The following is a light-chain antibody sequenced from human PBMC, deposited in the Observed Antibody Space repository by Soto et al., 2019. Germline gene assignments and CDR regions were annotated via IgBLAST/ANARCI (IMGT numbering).Light chain of an antibody. V-gene: IGKV1-39*01. CDR2: GVS. CDR3: QQSYSNPIYT. CDR1: QTIATF. Sequence: DIQLTQSPSSLSASVGDRVTITCRASQTIATFLNWYQQKPGRAPKVLIYGVSSLQSGVPFRFSGNGSGTDFTLTISSLQPGDFATYYCQQSYSNPIYTFGQGTKLEMK. J-gene: IGKJ2*01.